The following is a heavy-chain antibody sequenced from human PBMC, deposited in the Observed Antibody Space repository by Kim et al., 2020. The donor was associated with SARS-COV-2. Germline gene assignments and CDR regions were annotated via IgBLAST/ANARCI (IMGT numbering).Heavy chain of an antibody. CDR2: T. J-gene: IGHJ4*02. V-gene: IGHV4-39*01. CDR3: ARSTGAYYFDY. D-gene: IGHD1-1*01. Sequence: TYSNPSLKSRVTMSVATSKNQFSLNLTSLTAADTAVYYCARSTGAYYFDYWGQGTLVTVSS.